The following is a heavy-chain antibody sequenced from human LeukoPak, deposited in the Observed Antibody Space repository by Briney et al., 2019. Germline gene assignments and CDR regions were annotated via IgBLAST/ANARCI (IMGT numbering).Heavy chain of an antibody. CDR2: ISYDGSNK. CDR1: GFTFSSYG. Sequence: GGSLRLSCAASGFTFSSYGMHWVRQAPGKGLEWVAVISYDGSNKYYADSVKGRFTISRDNSKNTLYLQMNSLRAEDTAVYYCARASARSRDYYYYMDVWGKGTTVTVSS. V-gene: IGHV3-30*03. J-gene: IGHJ6*03. CDR3: ARASARSRDYYYYMDV. D-gene: IGHD2-15*01.